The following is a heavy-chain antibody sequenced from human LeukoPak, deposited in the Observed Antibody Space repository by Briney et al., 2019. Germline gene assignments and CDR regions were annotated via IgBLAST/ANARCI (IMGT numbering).Heavy chain of an antibody. CDR3: ARDSNSSGYYYDFDY. J-gene: IGHJ4*02. CDR2: FRAGSEYT. V-gene: IGHV3-21*01. Sequence: GGSLRLSCLPSGFTFSTYSMNRVRQAPGAGMEWVSVFRAGSEYTYYADAVKGRFPISIDNAKNSLYLQMNSLRAGDTAVYDCARDSNSSGYYYDFDYWGQGTLVTVSS. CDR1: GFTFSTYS. D-gene: IGHD3-22*01.